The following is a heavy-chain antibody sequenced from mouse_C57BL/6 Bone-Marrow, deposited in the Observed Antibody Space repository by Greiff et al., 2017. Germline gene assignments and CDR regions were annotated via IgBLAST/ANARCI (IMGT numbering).Heavy chain of an antibody. D-gene: IGHD1-1*01. CDR1: GYTFTSYW. J-gene: IGHJ3*01. CDR2: INPSNGGT. Sequence: VQLQQPGTELVKPGASVKLSCKASGYTFTSYWMHWVKQRPGQGLEWIGNINPSNGGTNYNEKFKSKATLTVDKSSSTASMQLSSLTSEDSAVYYCARSDYYGSPFAYWGQGTLVTVSA. CDR3: ARSDYYGSPFAY. V-gene: IGHV1-53*01.